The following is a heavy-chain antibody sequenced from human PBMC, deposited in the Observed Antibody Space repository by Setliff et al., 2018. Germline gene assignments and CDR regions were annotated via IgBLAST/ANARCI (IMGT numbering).Heavy chain of an antibody. J-gene: IGHJ4*02. CDR3: ARHSGRYYVPGTFDS. Sequence: GASVKVSCKASGYSFSDFYMHWVRQVPGEGLEALGRIDPRDDFTVYAERFKDRLTITADTSTDTSYMEMSSLRFEDTAIYFCARHSGRYYVPGTFDSWGQGTLVTVSS. D-gene: IGHD1-26*01. V-gene: IGHV1-69-2*01. CDR1: GYSFSDFY. CDR2: IDPRDDFT.